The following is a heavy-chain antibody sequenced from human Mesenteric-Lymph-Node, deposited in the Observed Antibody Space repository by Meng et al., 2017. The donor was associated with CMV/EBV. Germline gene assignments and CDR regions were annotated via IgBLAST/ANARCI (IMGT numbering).Heavy chain of an antibody. J-gene: IGHJ2*01. CDR1: GDSGSSNSAA. CDR2: TYYRSKWYN. V-gene: IGHV6-1*01. CDR3: TRDSRRYFDL. Sequence: ISGDSGSSNSAAWNWIRQSPSRGLEWLGRTYYRSKWYNDYTVSVKSRITINPDTSKNQFSLQLNSVTPEDTAVYYCTRDSRRYFDLWGRGTLVTVSS.